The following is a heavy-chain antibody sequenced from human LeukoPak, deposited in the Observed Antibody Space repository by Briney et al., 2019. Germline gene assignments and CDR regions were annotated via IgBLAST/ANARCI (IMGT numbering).Heavy chain of an antibody. CDR1: GITLSNYG. D-gene: IGHD3-22*01. V-gene: IGHV3-23*01. CDR2: ISDSGGRT. J-gene: IGHJ4*02. CDR3: AKRGVVIRVILVGFHKEAYYFDS. Sequence: GGSLGLSCAVSGITLSNYGISWVRQAPGKGLEWVAGISDSGGRTNYSDSLKGRITISRDNPKNTLYLQMNSLRAEDTAVYFCAKRGVVIRVILVGFHKEAYYFDSWGQGALVTVSS.